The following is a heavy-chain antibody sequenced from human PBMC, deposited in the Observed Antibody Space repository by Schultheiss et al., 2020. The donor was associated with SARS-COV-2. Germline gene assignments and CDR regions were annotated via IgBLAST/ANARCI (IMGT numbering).Heavy chain of an antibody. V-gene: IGHV3-23*01. Sequence: GGSLRLSCAASGFDFSAYGMTWVRQAPGRGLEWVAAISGRADKTHYADSVKGRVTISRDNSKSTLSLEMSSLKVEDTAVYYCARDQGVYSSGRGYWGQGTLVTVSS. J-gene: IGHJ4*02. CDR2: ISGRADKT. CDR1: GFDFSAYG. D-gene: IGHD6-19*01. CDR3: ARDQGVYSSGRGY.